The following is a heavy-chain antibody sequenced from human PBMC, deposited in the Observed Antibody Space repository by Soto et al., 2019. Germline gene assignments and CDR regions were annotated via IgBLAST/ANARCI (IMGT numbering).Heavy chain of an antibody. D-gene: IGHD4-17*01. J-gene: IGHJ4*02. CDR2: INHSGST. CDR1: GGSFSGYY. Sequence: PSETLSLTCAVYGGSFSGYYWSWIRQPPGKGLEWIGEINHSGSTNYNPSLKSRVTISVDTSKNQFSLKLSSVTAADTAVYYCARGRTVTTARKTWYFDYWGQGTLVTVSS. CDR3: ARGRTVTTARKTWYFDY. V-gene: IGHV4-34*01.